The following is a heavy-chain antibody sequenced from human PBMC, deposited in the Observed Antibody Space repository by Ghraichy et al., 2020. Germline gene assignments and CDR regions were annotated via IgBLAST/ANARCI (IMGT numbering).Heavy chain of an antibody. CDR2: ISAYNGNT. V-gene: IGHV1-18*01. Sequence: ASVKVSCKASGYTFTSYGISWVRQAPGQGLEWMGWISAYNGNTNYAQKLQGRVTMTTDTSTSTAYMELRSLRSDDTAVYYCARGQVGATYSYYYYYYMDVWGKGTTVTVSS. D-gene: IGHD1-26*01. CDR3: ARGQVGATYSYYYYYYMDV. J-gene: IGHJ6*03. CDR1: GYTFTSYG.